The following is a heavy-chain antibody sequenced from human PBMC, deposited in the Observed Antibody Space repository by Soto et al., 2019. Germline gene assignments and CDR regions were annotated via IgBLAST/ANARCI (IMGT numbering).Heavy chain of an antibody. J-gene: IGHJ6*02. V-gene: IGHV1-8*01. CDR2: MNPNSGNT. CDR1: GYTFTSYD. D-gene: IGHD2-2*01. CDR3: ARARYCSSTSCYGMDV. Sequence: GASVKVSCKASGYTFTSYDINWVRQATGQGLEWMGWMNPNSGNTDYAQKLQGRVTMTTDTSTSTAYMELRSLRSDDTAVYYCARARYCSSTSCYGMDVWGQGTTVTVSS.